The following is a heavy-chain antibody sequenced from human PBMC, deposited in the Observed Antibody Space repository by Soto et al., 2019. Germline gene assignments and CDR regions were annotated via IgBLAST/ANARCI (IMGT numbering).Heavy chain of an antibody. J-gene: IGHJ6*02. CDR3: ARDQAVGATLYYYYYGMDV. V-gene: IGHV1-69*13. D-gene: IGHD1-26*01. CDR1: GGTFSSYA. CDR2: IIPIFGTA. Sequence: GASVKVSCKASGGTFSSYAISWVRQAPGQGLEWMGGIIPIFGTANYAQKFQGRVTITADESTSTAYMELSSLRSEDTAVYYCARDQAVGATLYYYYYGMDVWGQGTTVTVSS.